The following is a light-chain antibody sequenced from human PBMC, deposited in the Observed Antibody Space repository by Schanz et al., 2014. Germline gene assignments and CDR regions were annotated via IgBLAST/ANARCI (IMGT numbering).Light chain of an antibody. J-gene: IGLJ3*02. CDR3: GSYAGNINWV. V-gene: IGLV2-8*01. CDR1: SSDVGGYNY. Sequence: QSALTQPASVSGSPGQSITISCTGTSSDVGGYNYVSWYQQHPGKAPKLMIYEGSKRPSGVPDRFSGSKSGNTASLTVSGLQAEDEADYYCGSYAGNINWVFGGGTKLTVL. CDR2: EGS.